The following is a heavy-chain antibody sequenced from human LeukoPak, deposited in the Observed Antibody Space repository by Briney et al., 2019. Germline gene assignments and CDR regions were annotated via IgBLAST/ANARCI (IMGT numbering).Heavy chain of an antibody. D-gene: IGHD4-17*01. J-gene: IGHJ4*02. CDR1: GFTFSSYA. Sequence: GGSLRLSCAASGFTFSSYAMSWVRQAPGKGLEWVSVIGGSGGSTYYADSVKGRFTISRDNPKNTLYLQMNSLRAEDTAVYYCAKGNDGDPRGRIDSWGQGTLVTVSS. V-gene: IGHV3-23*01. CDR3: AKGNDGDPRGRIDS. CDR2: IGGSGGST.